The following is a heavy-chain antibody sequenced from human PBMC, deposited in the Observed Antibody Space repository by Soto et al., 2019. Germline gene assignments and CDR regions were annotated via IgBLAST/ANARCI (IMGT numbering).Heavy chain of an antibody. D-gene: IGHD2-15*01. CDR2: IIPIFGTA. CDR3: ARGGYCSGGSCSGPFDY. Sequence: QVQLVQSGAEVKKPGSSVKVSCKASGGTFSSYAISWVRQAPEQGLEWMGGIIPIFGTANYAQKFQGRVTITADKSTSTAYMELSSLRSEDTAVYYCARGGYCSGGSCSGPFDYWGQGTLVTVSS. CDR1: GGTFSSYA. J-gene: IGHJ4*02. V-gene: IGHV1-69*06.